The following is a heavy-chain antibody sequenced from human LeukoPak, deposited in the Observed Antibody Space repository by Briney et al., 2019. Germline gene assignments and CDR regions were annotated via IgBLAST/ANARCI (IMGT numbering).Heavy chain of an antibody. J-gene: IGHJ4*02. CDR1: GFTFSNYG. V-gene: IGHV3-23*01. CDR2: ITGSGDDA. D-gene: IGHD1-26*01. Sequence: PGGSLRLSCAASGFTFSNYGMSWLRQAPGKGLEWDSAITGSGDDAYYADSVHGRFTMSRDNSKSTLYLQMNSLRVEDTALYYCAKESTGSSPDYWGQGTLVTVSS. CDR3: AKESTGSSPDY.